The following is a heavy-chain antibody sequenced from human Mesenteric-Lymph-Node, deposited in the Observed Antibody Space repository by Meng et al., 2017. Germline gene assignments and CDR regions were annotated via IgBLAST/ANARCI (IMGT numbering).Heavy chain of an antibody. CDR3: ARNNFILSGGFDV. Sequence: QVQLQEAGPGLVKPSGTLSLTCAVSGGSISSGDYYWSWIRQHPGKGLEWIGYIYHSGNAYYNPSLKSRPTISIDTSKNQFSLRLNSVTAADTAVYYCARNNFILSGGFDVWGQGTMVTVSS. D-gene: IGHD2/OR15-2a*01. J-gene: IGHJ3*01. CDR1: GGSISSGDYY. V-gene: IGHV4-31*11. CDR2: IYHSGNA.